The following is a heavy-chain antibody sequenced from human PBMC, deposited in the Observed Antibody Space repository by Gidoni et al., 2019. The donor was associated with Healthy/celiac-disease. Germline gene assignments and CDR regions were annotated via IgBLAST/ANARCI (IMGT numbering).Heavy chain of an antibody. V-gene: IGHV4-39*01. CDR1: GGSISSSSYY. D-gene: IGHD1-1*01. CDR2: IYYSGST. CDR3: ARLPRYNWNDGID. J-gene: IGHJ4*02. Sequence: QLQLQESGPGLVKPSETLSLTCTVSGGSISSSSYYWGWIRQPPGKGLEWIGSIYYSGSTYYNPSLKSRVTISVDTSKNQFSLKLSSVTAADTAVYYCARLPRYNWNDGIDWGQGTLVTVSS.